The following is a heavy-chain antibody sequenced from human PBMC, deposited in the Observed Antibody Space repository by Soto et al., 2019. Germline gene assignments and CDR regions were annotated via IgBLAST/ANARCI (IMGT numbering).Heavy chain of an antibody. D-gene: IGHD6-25*01. Sequence: ASATVSSKASGYTFTSYGISWVRQAPGQGNEWKGWISAYNGNTNYAQKLQGRVTMTTDTSTSTAYMELRSLISDDTAVYYCARGYSSDDYWGQGTLVSVSS. V-gene: IGHV1-18*01. CDR3: ARGYSSDDY. CDR1: GYTFTSYG. J-gene: IGHJ4*02. CDR2: ISAYNGNT.